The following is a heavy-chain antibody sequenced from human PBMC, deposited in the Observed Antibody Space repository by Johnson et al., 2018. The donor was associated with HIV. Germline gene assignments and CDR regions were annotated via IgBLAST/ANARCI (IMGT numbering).Heavy chain of an antibody. J-gene: IGHJ3*02. V-gene: IGHV3-23*04. D-gene: IGHD3-22*01. CDR3: AKPVQYYYDSSGYYSDAFDI. CDR2: ISGSGGST. Sequence: MLLVESGGGLVQPGGSLRLSCAASGFTFSSYAMSWVRQAPGKGLEWVSAISGSGGSTYYADSVKGRFTISRDNSKNTLYLQMNSLRAEDTAVYYCAKPVQYYYDSSGYYSDAFDIWGQWTMVTVSS. CDR1: GFTFSSYA.